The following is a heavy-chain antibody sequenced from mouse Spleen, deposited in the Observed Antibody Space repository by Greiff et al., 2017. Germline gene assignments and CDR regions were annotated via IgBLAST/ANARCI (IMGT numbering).Heavy chain of an antibody. J-gene: IGHJ2*01. Sequence: QVQLQQSGAELVRPGASVTLSCTASGYTFTDYEMHWVKQTPVPGLAWIGAIHPEPGGTAFNQKFQGKAILTADKSSSTAYMELRSLTSEDSAGYYCTRPNWDFDYWGQGTTLTVSS. CDR1: GYTFTDYE. D-gene: IGHD4-1*01. V-gene: IGHV1-15*01. CDR2: IHPEPGGT. CDR3: TRPNWDFDY.